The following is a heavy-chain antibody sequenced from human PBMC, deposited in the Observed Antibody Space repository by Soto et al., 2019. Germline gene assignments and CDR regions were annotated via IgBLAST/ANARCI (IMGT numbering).Heavy chain of an antibody. Sequence: PGGSLRLSCAASGFTFSSYSMNWVRQAPGKGLEWVSSISTSSGYIYYADSVKGRFTISRDNAKNSLYLQMNSLRAEDTAVYYCARDPEYSSSRWYYFDYWGQGALVTVS. CDR3: ARDPEYSSSRWYYFDY. D-gene: IGHD6-6*01. V-gene: IGHV3-21*01. CDR2: ISTSSGYI. CDR1: GFTFSSYS. J-gene: IGHJ4*02.